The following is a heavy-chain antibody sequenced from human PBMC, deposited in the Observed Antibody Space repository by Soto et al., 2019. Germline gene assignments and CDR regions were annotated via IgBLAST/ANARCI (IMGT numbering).Heavy chain of an antibody. Sequence: GGSLRLSCAASGFTFSSYDMHWVRQATGKGLEWVSAIGTAGDTYYPGSVKGRFTISRENAENSLSLQMNSLGAEDTAVYYCARGRYSSSWYGDLDYWGRGTLVTVSS. CDR1: GFTFSSYD. CDR2: IGTAGDT. J-gene: IGHJ4*02. V-gene: IGHV3-13*01. D-gene: IGHD6-13*01. CDR3: ARGRYSSSWYGDLDY.